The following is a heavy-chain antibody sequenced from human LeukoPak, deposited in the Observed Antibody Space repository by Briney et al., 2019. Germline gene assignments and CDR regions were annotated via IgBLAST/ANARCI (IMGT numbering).Heavy chain of an antibody. CDR3: AIVFVYDSLSDLDY. V-gene: IGHV3-74*01. CDR1: GFTFSSYW. D-gene: IGHD5/OR15-5a*01. Sequence: PGGSLRLSCAASGFTFSSYWMHWVRQAPGKGLVWVSRMNSDGSTTSYADSVKGRFTISRDNAKNTLYLQMNSLRAEDTAVYYCAIVFVYDSLSDLDYWGQGTLVTVSS. J-gene: IGHJ4*02. CDR2: MNSDGSTT.